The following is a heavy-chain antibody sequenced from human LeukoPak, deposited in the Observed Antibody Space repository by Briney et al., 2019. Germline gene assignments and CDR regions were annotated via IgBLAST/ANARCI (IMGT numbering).Heavy chain of an antibody. CDR1: GGSISSYY. V-gene: IGHV4-59*01. Sequence: SETLSLTCTVSGGSISSYYWSWIRQPPGKGLEWIGYIYYSGSTNYNPSLKSRVTISVDTSKNQFSLKLSSVTTADTAVYHCASARSGTDLNYYYYYMDVWGKGTTVTISS. J-gene: IGHJ6*03. CDR3: ASARSGTDLNYYYYYMDV. D-gene: IGHD3-10*01. CDR2: IYYSGST.